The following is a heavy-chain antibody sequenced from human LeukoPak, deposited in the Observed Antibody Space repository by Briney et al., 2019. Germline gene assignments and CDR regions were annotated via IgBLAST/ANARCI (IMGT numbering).Heavy chain of an antibody. J-gene: IGHJ3*02. V-gene: IGHV3-74*01. D-gene: IGHD2-15*01. CDR3: ATELRESGASSRNAFDI. Sequence: GGSLRLSCTASGFTFSTYWMHWVRQAPGKGLVWVSLINSDGSYTDFADSVKGRFAISRDNAPSTLYLQMNSLRVEDTAVYYCATELRESGASSRNAFDIWGQGTVVSVSS. CDR2: INSDGSYT. CDR1: GFTFSTYW.